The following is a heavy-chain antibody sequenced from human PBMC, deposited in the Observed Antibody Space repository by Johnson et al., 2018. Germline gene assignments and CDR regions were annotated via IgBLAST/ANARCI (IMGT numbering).Heavy chain of an antibody. D-gene: IGHD5-18*01. V-gene: IGHV3-7*01. J-gene: IGHJ6*03. CDR2: IKQDGSEK. CDR1: GFTFSSYW. Sequence: VQLVESGGGLVQPGGSLRLSCAASGFTFSSYWMSWVRQAPGKGLEWVANIKQDGSEKYYVDSVKGRFTISRDNAKNSLYLQRNRLRAEYTAVYYCARKGELWLHYPAYMDVWGQGTTVTVSS. CDR3: ARKGELWLHYPAYMDV.